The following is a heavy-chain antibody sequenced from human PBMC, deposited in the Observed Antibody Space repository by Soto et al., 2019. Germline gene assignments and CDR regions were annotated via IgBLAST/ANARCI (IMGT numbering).Heavy chain of an antibody. D-gene: IGHD3-10*01. V-gene: IGHV4-31*03. Sequence: SETLSLTCNVSGGPIGSGDYYWSWILQHPGKGLEWIGYIYHNGNTHYNPSLKSRVTISLDTSKNQFSLNLSSVTVADTAVYYCASEGSESYSFDHWGQGTLVTVSS. CDR1: GGPIGSGDYY. CDR3: ASEGSESYSFDH. CDR2: IYHNGNT. J-gene: IGHJ4*02.